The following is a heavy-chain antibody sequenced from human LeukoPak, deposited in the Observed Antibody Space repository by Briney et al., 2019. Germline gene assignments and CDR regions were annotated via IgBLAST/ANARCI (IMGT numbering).Heavy chain of an antibody. CDR3: ARVRRGYCSSTSCYSSINWFDP. V-gene: IGHV4-34*01. Sequence: SETLSLTCAVYGGSFSGNYWSWIRQPPGKGLEWIGEINHSGSTNYNPSLKSRVTISVDTSKNQFSLKLSSVTAADTAVYYCARVRRGYCSSTSCYSSINWFDPWGQGTLVTVSS. CDR2: INHSGST. CDR1: GGSFSGNY. J-gene: IGHJ5*02. D-gene: IGHD2-2*01.